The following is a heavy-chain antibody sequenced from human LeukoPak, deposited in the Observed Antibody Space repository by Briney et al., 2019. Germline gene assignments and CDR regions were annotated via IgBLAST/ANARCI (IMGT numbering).Heavy chain of an antibody. CDR2: ISGSGGST. D-gene: IGHD1-26*01. J-gene: IGHJ4*02. Sequence: GGSLRLSCAASGFTFSSYAMSWVRQAPGKGLEWVSAISGSGGSTYYADSVKGRFTISRDNSKNALYLQMNSLRAEDTAVYYCAKAKWELLAFDYWGQGTLVTVSS. CDR3: AKAKWELLAFDY. V-gene: IGHV3-23*01. CDR1: GFTFSSYA.